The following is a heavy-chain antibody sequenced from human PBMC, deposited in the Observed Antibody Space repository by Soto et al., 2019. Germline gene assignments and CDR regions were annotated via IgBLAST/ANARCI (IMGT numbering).Heavy chain of an antibody. CDR3: AQNLGYSYMDVYYFDS. J-gene: IGHJ4*01. V-gene: IGHV3-23*01. CDR2: LSGSGGYT. Sequence: GGSLRLSCAASGFSFAAYAISWVRQAPGKGLEWVSALSGSGGYTSYTHSVKGRFTISRDNSKNMVYLEMNSLRVEDTAVYYCAQNLGYSYMDVYYFDSWGQGTLVTVSS. CDR1: GFSFAAYA. D-gene: IGHD5-18*01.